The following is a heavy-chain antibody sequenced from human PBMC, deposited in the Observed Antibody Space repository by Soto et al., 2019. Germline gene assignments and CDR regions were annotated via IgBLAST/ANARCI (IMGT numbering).Heavy chain of an antibody. CDR1: GFTFSSYA. CDR2: ISGSGGST. V-gene: IGHV3-23*01. CDR3: AKEVYCSSTSCYYYMDV. D-gene: IGHD2-2*01. J-gene: IGHJ6*03. Sequence: EVQLLDSGGGLVQPGGSLRLSCAASGFTFSSYAMNWVRQAQGKGLEWVSAISGSGGSTYYADSVKGRFTISRDNSKNTLYLQMNSLRAEDTVVYYCAKEVYCSSTSCYYYMDVWGKGTTVTVSS.